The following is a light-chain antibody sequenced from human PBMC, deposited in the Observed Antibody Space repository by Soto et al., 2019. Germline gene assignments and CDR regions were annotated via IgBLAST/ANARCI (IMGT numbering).Light chain of an antibody. J-gene: IGLJ3*02. Sequence: QSVLTQPPSVSAAAGQSVTISCSGSSSNIGNNFVSWYQRLPGNAPQLLIYDNNKRPSGIPDRFSGSKSGTSATLGITGLQTGDEADYFCGTWDSSLNAGVFGGGTKGTVL. CDR2: DNN. CDR3: GTWDSSLNAGV. CDR1: SSNIGNNF. V-gene: IGLV1-51*01.